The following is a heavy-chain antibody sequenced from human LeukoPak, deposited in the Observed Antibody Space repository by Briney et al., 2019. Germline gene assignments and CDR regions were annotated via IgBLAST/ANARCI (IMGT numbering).Heavy chain of an antibody. J-gene: IGHJ6*02. D-gene: IGHD6-19*01. Sequence: ASVKVSCKASGGTFSSYAISWVRQAPGQGLEWMGGIIPIFGTANYAQKFQGRVTITADESTSTAYMELSRLRSDDTAVYYCAREYSSGWYYYGMDVWGQGTTVTVSS. V-gene: IGHV1-69*01. CDR2: IIPIFGTA. CDR1: GGTFSSYA. CDR3: AREYSSGWYYYGMDV.